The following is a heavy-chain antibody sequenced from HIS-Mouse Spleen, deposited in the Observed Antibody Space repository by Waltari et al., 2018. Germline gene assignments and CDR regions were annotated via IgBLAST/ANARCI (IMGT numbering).Heavy chain of an antibody. J-gene: IGHJ2*01. CDR3: AREIPYSSSWYDWYFDL. Sequence: QVQLVQSGAEVKKPGASVKVSCKASGYTFTGYYMHWVRQAPGQGLEWMGWIKPNSGGTNYAQKFQGRVTMTRDTSISTAYMELSRLRSDDTAVYYCAREIPYSSSWYDWYFDLWGRGTLVTVSS. D-gene: IGHD6-13*01. CDR1: GYTFTGYY. V-gene: IGHV1-2*02. CDR2: IKPNSGGT.